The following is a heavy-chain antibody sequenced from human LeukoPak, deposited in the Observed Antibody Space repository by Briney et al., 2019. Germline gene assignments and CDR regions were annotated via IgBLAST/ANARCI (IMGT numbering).Heavy chain of an antibody. D-gene: IGHD6-13*01. J-gene: IGHJ4*02. Sequence: SETLSLTCTVSGGSISTSYWSWIRQPPGKGLEWIGYIYYSGSTNYNPSLKSRVTISVDTSKNQFSLKLSSVTAADTAVYYCARLHIAAAGTLGLDYWGQGTLVTVSS. CDR1: GGSISTSY. CDR2: IYYSGST. V-gene: IGHV4-59*08. CDR3: ARLHIAAAGTLGLDY.